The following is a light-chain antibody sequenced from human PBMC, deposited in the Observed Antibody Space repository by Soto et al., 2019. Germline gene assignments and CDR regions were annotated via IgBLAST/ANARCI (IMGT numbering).Light chain of an antibody. J-gene: IGKJ1*01. V-gene: IGKV1-5*01. CDR2: DAS. CDR3: QQYNSYSPWT. CDR1: QSISSW. Sequence: DIQMPKSPSTLSASVGDRVTITCRASQSISSWLAWYQQKPGKAPKLLIYDASSLESGVPSRFSGSGSGTEFTLTISSLQPDDFATYYCQQYNSYSPWTFGQGTKVDI.